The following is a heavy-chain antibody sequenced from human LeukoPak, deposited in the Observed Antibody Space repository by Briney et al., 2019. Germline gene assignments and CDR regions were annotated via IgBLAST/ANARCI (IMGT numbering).Heavy chain of an antibody. CDR2: INHSGGT. V-gene: IGHV4-34*01. CDR1: GGSFSGYY. Sequence: PSETLSLTCAVYGGSFSGYYCSWVRQPPGKGLEWMGEINHSGGTNYNTSLTSRVTISVETSNNQLSLKLSSVPTPDTAVYYCARKGSYIVVVPAAIHSRLHHWYFDLWGRGTLVTVSS. J-gene: IGHJ2*01. D-gene: IGHD2-2*01. CDR3: ARKGSYIVVVPAAIHSRLHHWYFDL.